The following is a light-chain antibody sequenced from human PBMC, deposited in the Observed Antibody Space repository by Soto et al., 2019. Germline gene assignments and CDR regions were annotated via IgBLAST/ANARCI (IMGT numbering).Light chain of an antibody. CDR3: AALDDSLNALV. V-gene: IGLV1-44*01. CDR1: SSNIGSNT. CDR2: SNN. Sequence: QSVLTQPPSASGTPGQRVTISCSGSSSNIGSNTVSWYQQVPGTAPKLLIYSNNQRPSGVPDRFSGSKSGTSASLATSGLQSEDEADYYCAALDDSLNALVFGTGTKLTVL. J-gene: IGLJ1*01.